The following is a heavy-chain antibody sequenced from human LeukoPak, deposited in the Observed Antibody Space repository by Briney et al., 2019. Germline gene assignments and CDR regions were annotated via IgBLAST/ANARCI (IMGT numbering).Heavy chain of an antibody. CDR2: IMPSGGST. V-gene: IGHV1-46*04. Sequence: ASVKVSCKASGYTFSSYYVHWVRQAPGQGLEWMGRIMPSGGSTIYAQKLQGRVTVTSDTSTSTVYLEVGSLRSEDTAVYYCARDNHKWSLDYWGQGALVTVSS. CDR3: ARDNHKWSLDY. J-gene: IGHJ4*02. CDR1: GYTFSSYY. D-gene: IGHD1-14*01.